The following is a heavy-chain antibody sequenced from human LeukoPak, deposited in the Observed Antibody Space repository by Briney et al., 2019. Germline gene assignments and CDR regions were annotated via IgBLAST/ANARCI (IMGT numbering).Heavy chain of an antibody. CDR3: AREGVAAAGAFDN. CDR1: GGSIRGYY. J-gene: IGHJ4*02. V-gene: IGHV4-59*01. CDR2: MYYSGSS. Sequence: SETLSLTCTVSGGSIRGYYWSWIRQPPGKGLEWIAHMYYSGSSKYNPYLKSRATISRDTSKNQFSLKLTSVTVADTAVYFCAREGVAAAGAFDNWGQGTLVTVSA. D-gene: IGHD6-13*01.